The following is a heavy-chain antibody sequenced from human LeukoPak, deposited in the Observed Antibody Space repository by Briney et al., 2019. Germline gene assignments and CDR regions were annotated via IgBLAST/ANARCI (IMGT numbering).Heavy chain of an antibody. CDR1: GSTFSSYV. CDR2: IRGGSGRT. J-gene: IGHJ4*02. Sequence: GGSLRLSCAASGSTFSSYVMSWVRQAPGKGLEWVSGIRGGSGRTFYADSVKGRFTISRDNSKNTLYLQMNSLRGDDTAVYYCAKGRDSGSFNELEYWGQGTLVTVSS. D-gene: IGHD3-10*01. V-gene: IGHV3-23*01. CDR3: AKGRDSGSFNELEY.